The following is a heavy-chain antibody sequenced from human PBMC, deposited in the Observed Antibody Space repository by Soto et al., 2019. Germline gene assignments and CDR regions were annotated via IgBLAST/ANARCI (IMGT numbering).Heavy chain of an antibody. J-gene: IGHJ3*02. CDR3: ARDPFYYDSSGAFDI. Sequence: ASVKVSCKASGYTFTSYGISWVRQAPGQGLEWMGWISAYNGNTNYAQKLQGRVTMTTDTSTSTAYMELRGLRSDDTAVYYCARDPFYYDSSGAFDIWGQGTMVTVSS. D-gene: IGHD3-22*01. CDR1: GYTFTSYG. CDR2: ISAYNGNT. V-gene: IGHV1-18*01.